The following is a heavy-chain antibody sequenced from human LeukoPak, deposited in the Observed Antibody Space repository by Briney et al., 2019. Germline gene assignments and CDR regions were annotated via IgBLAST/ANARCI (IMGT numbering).Heavy chain of an antibody. V-gene: IGHV3-23*01. Sequence: GGSLRLSCAASGFTFNSYAMSWVRQAPGKGLEWVSAISGSDGSTYYADSVKGQFTITRDNSKNTLYLQMNSLRAEDTAVYYWAKDPTMIVVVSPDYWGQGTLVTVSS. CDR1: GFTFNSYA. CDR3: AKDPTMIVVVSPDY. J-gene: IGHJ4*02. D-gene: IGHD3-22*01. CDR2: ISGSDGST.